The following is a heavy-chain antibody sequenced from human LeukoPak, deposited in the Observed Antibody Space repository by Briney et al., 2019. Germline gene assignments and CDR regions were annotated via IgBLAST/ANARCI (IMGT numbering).Heavy chain of an antibody. V-gene: IGHV3-48*01. CDR2: ISDGGETI. D-gene: IGHD2-2*01. CDR3: ARDCGTTSCYDFPYFDY. J-gene: IGHJ4*02. CDR1: GYTFTSDS. Sequence: PGGSLRLSCAASGYTFTSDSMNWVRQAPGKGLEWVSYISDGGETIYYADSVKGRFTISRDNAKNSLYLQMNSLRAEDTAVYYCARDCGTTSCYDFPYFDYWGQGTLVTVSS.